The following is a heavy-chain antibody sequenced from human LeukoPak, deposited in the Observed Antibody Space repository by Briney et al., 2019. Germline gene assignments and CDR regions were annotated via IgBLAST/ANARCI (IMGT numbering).Heavy chain of an antibody. CDR2: IYYSGST. D-gene: IGHD3-22*01. Sequence: SETLSLTCTVSGGSISSYYWSWIRQPPGKGLEWIGHIYYSGSTNYNPSLKSRVIISVDTSKNQFSLKLSSVTAADTAVYYCARHYDSSGYYSWGQGTLVTVSS. CDR1: GGSISSYY. V-gene: IGHV4-59*01. J-gene: IGHJ4*02. CDR3: ARHYDSSGYYS.